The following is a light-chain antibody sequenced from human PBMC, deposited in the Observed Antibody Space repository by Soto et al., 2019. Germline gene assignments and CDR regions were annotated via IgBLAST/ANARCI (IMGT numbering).Light chain of an antibody. J-gene: IGKJ4*01. CDR1: QSISRR. CDR3: QQSYSTPLT. Sequence: DIQMTQSPSSLSASVGDRVTITCRASQSISRRLNWYQQKPGKAPKLLIYTASSLQSGVPSRFSGSGSGTDFTLAISSLQPEDFATYYCQQSYSTPLTVGGGTKVDIK. CDR2: TAS. V-gene: IGKV1-39*01.